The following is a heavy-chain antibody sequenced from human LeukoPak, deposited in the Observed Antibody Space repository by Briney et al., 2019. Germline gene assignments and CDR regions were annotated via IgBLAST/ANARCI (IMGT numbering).Heavy chain of an antibody. J-gene: IGHJ5*02. D-gene: IGHD3-3*01. V-gene: IGHV4-61*01. CDR1: GVSVSSGSYD. CDR2: IYYSGST. CDR3: ARSYDFWSGYYNWFDP. Sequence: PSETLSLTCTVSGVSVSSGSYDWSWLRQPPGKGLEWIGYIYYSGSTNYNPSLKSRVTISVDTSKNQFSLKLSSVTAADTAVYYCARSYDFWSGYYNWFDPWGQGTLVTVSS.